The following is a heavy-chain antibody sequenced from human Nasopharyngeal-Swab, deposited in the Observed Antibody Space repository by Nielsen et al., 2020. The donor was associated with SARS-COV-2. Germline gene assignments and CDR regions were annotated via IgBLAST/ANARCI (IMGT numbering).Heavy chain of an antibody. CDR1: GFTFSTYH. CDR2: IRMTDSDV. CDR3: VRDSSWAFDS. Sequence: VGSLRLSCAASGFTFSTYHMNWVRQAPGKGLEWISNIRMTDSDVFYADSVKGRFTISRDNAKNSLYLQMNSLRAEDTAVYYCVRDSSWAFDSWGQGTLVTVSS. J-gene: IGHJ4*02. D-gene: IGHD7-27*01. V-gene: IGHV3-48*03.